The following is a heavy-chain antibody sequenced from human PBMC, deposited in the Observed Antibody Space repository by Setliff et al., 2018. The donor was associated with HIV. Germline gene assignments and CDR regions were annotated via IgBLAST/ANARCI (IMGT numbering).Heavy chain of an antibody. CDR1: GGTFSSYA. J-gene: IGHJ3*02. D-gene: IGHD4-4*01. Sequence: SVKVSCKASGGTFSSYAISWVRQAPGQGLEWMGGIIPIFGTANYAQKFQGRVTITTDEYTSTAYMELSSLRSEDTAVYYCASAYSNYEGPSHGHDAFDIWGQGTMVTVSS. V-gene: IGHV1-69*05. CDR2: IIPIFGTA. CDR3: ASAYSNYEGPSHGHDAFDI.